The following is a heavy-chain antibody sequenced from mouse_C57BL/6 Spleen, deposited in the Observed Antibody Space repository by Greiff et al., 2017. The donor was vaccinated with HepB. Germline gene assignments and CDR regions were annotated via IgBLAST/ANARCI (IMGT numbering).Heavy chain of an antibody. D-gene: IGHD1-1*01. CDR3: AIGFGSREFAY. V-gene: IGHV1-74*01. CDR2: IHPSDSDT. CDR1: GYTFTSYW. J-gene: IGHJ3*01. Sequence: QVQLQQPGAELVKPGASVKVSCKASGYTFTSYWMHWVKQRPGQGLEWIGRIHPSDSDTNYNQKFKGKATLTVDKSSSTAYMQLSSLTSEDSAVYYCAIGFGSREFAYWGQGTLVTVSA.